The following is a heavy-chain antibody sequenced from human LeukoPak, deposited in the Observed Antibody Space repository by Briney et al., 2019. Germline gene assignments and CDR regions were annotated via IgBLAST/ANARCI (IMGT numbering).Heavy chain of an antibody. V-gene: IGHV5-51*01. CDR1: GYSFTSYW. D-gene: IGHD2-2*01. CDR2: IYPGDSDT. Sequence: GESLKISCKGSGYSFTSYWIGWVRQMPGKGLEWMGIIYPGDSDTRYSPSFQGQVTISADKSISTAYLQWSSLKASDTAMYYCARLFSACSSTSCYDHYYYYMDVWGKGTTVTVSS. J-gene: IGHJ6*03. CDR3: ARLFSACSSTSCYDHYYYYMDV.